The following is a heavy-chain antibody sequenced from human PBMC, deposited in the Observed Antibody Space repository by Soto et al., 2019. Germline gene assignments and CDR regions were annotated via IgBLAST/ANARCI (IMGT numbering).Heavy chain of an antibody. CDR2: ISGGGGSTI. V-gene: IGHV3-11*01. Sequence: GGSLRLSCAVSGFTFSDYYMSWIRQAPGKGLEWLSYISGGGGSTIQYSDSVKGRFTISRDNAKNSLYLQMNSLRGEDTAVYYCARVRGYYDSSGFDSWGQGTLVTVSS. CDR1: GFTFSDYY. J-gene: IGHJ4*02. D-gene: IGHD3-22*01. CDR3: ARVRGYYDSSGFDS.